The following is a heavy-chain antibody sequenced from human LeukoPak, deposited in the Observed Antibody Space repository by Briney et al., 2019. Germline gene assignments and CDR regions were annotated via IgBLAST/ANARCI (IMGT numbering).Heavy chain of an antibody. J-gene: IGHJ5*02. CDR3: ASCDFWSGYCSS. CDR2: FNPGDGST. Sequence: ASVKVSCKAPGHTFSSNYIHWVRQGPGQGLDWMGMFNPGDGSTTYAQKFRGGVTMTRDTSKSTVYMQLSGLRSEDTAVYYCASCDFWSGYCSSWGQGSLVTVSS. V-gene: IGHV1-46*01. CDR1: GHTFSSNY. D-gene: IGHD3-3*01.